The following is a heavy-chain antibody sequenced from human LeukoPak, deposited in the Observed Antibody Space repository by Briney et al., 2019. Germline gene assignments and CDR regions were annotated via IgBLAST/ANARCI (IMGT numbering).Heavy chain of an antibody. CDR2: IIPIFGTA. D-gene: IGHD6-13*01. CDR1: GGTFSSYA. J-gene: IGHJ4*02. CDR3: ARDKGQQLGQPGGD. Sequence: SVKVSCKASGGTFSSYAISWVRQAPGQGLEWMGGIIPIFGTANYAQKFQGRVTITADKSTSTAYMELSSLRSEDTAVYYCARDKGQQLGQPGGDWGQGTLVTVSS. V-gene: IGHV1-69*06.